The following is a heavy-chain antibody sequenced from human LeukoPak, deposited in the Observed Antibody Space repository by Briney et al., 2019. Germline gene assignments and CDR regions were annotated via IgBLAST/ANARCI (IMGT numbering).Heavy chain of an antibody. J-gene: IGHJ4*02. Sequence: SQTLSLTCAISGDSVSSNSAAWSWIRQSPSRGLEWLGRTFYRSKWYNDYAESVKSRITINPDTSKDQFSLQLNSVTPEDTAVYYCARWNSNSVNSDYWGQGTLVTVSS. CDR3: ARWNSNSVNSDY. CDR1: GDSVSSNSAA. D-gene: IGHD1/OR15-1a*01. V-gene: IGHV6-1*01. CDR2: TFYRSKWYN.